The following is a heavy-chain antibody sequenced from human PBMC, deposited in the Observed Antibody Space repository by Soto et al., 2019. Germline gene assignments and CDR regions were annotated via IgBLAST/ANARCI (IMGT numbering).Heavy chain of an antibody. J-gene: IGHJ4*02. V-gene: IGHV3-72*01. D-gene: IGHD4-17*01. CDR3: ARGPSYSDSYFDH. Sequence: GGSLRLSCTSSKFTLSDHYMDWVRQAPGKGLEWVGRSRDKSNSYSTEYADSVEGRFTISRDNPKNTVYLQMNSLRLEDTAVYYCARGPSYSDSYFDHWGQGTLVTVSS. CDR1: KFTLSDHY. CDR2: SRDKSNSYST.